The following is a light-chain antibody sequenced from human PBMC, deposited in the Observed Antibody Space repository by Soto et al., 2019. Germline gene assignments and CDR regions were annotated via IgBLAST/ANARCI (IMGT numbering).Light chain of an antibody. CDR3: QQYGSSPWT. CDR2: DAS. Sequence: EIVLTQSPATLSLSPGERATLSCRASQSVSSYLAWYQQKPGQAPRLLIYDASNRATGIPARFSGSGSGTDFTLTISSLEPVDFAVYYCQQYGSSPWTFGQGTKVDIK. V-gene: IGKV3-11*01. CDR1: QSVSSY. J-gene: IGKJ1*01.